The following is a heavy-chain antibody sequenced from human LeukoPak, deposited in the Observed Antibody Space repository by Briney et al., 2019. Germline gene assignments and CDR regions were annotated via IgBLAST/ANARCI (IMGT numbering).Heavy chain of an antibody. Sequence: PGGSLRLSCAASGFTFSSYAMHWVRQAPGNGLEWVAVISYDGSNKYYADSVKGRFTISRDNSKNTLYLQMNSLRAEDTAVYYCARLWPAATSSRFDYWGQGTLVTVSS. CDR3: ARLWPAATSSRFDY. CDR1: GFTFSSYA. V-gene: IGHV3-30-3*01. D-gene: IGHD3/OR15-3a*01. J-gene: IGHJ4*02. CDR2: ISYDGSNK.